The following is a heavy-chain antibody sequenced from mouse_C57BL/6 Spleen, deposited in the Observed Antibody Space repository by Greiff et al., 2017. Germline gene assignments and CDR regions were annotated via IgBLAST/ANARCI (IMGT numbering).Heavy chain of an antibody. CDR3: ARGASNSGGDFDY. CDR2: IYPGSGST. J-gene: IGHJ2*01. D-gene: IGHD2-10*02. CDR1: GYTFTSYW. V-gene: IGHV1-55*01. Sequence: QVQLQQPGAELVKPGASVKLSCKASGYTFTSYWITWVKQRPGQGLEWIGEIYPGSGSTNYNEKFKSKATLTVDTSSSTAYMQLSSLTSEDSAVYYCARGASNSGGDFDYWGQGTTLTVSS.